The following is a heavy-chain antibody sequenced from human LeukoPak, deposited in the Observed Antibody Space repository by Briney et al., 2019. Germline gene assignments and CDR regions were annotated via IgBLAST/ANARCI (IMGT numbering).Heavy chain of an antibody. V-gene: IGHV4-4*07. CDR2: IYTSGST. CDR3: ARAQYSSSWYYFDY. Sequence: SETLSLTCTVSGGSISSYYWSWIRQPAGRGLEWIGRIYTSGSTNYNPSLKSRVTMSVDTSKNQFSLKLSSVTAADTAVYYCARAQYSSSWYYFDYWGQGTLVTVSS. D-gene: IGHD6-13*01. J-gene: IGHJ4*02. CDR1: GGSISSYY.